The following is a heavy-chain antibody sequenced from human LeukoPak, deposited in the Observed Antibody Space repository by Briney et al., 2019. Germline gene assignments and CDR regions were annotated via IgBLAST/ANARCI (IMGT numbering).Heavy chain of an antibody. CDR3: ARIRNIVLMGPLDI. J-gene: IGHJ3*02. CDR2: ISYDGSNK. Sequence: GGSLRLSCAASGFTFSSYAMHWVRQAPGKGLEWVAVISYDGSNKYYADSVKGRFTISRDNSKNTLYLQMNSLRAEDTAVYYCARIRNIVLMGPLDIWGQGTMVTVSS. V-gene: IGHV3-30-3*01. D-gene: IGHD2-8*01. CDR1: GFTFSSYA.